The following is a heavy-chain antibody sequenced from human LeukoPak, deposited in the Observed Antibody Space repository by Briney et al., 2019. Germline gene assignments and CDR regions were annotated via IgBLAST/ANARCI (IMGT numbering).Heavy chain of an antibody. V-gene: IGHV1-2*02. D-gene: IGHD2-2*01. CDR1: GYTFTGYY. CDR2: INPNSGGT. Sequence: SVKVSCKASGYTFTGYYMHWVRQAPGQGLEWMGWINPNSGGTNYAQKFQGRVTMTRDTSISTAYMELSRLRSDDTAVYYCARGGTIVVVPADLMFDPWGQGTLVTVSS. CDR3: ARGGTIVVVPADLMFDP. J-gene: IGHJ5*02.